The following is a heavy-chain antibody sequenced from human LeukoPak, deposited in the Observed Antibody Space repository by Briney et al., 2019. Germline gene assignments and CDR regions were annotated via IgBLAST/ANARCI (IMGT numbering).Heavy chain of an antibody. D-gene: IGHD1-26*01. CDR3: ARLVVGSRFDS. J-gene: IGHJ5*01. Sequence: SETLSLTCTVSGGSISSYYWSWIRQPPGKGLEWIGYIYYSGSTNYNPSLKSRVTISVDTCKNQFSLKLSSVTAADTAVYYCARLVVGSRFDSWGQGTLVTVSS. V-gene: IGHV4-59*01. CDR2: IYYSGST. CDR1: GGSISSYY.